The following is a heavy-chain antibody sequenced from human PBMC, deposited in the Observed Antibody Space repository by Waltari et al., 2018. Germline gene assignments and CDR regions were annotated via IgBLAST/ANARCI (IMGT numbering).Heavy chain of an antibody. CDR2: IYYSGST. Sequence: QVQLQESGPGLVKPSETLSLTCTVSGGSISSHYWSWIRQPPGKGLEWIGYIYYSGSTNYNPSLKSRVTISVDTSKNQFSLKLSSVTAADTAMYYCARDSGSGWITWFDPWGQGTLVTVSS. CDR3: ARDSGSGWITWFDP. J-gene: IGHJ5*02. CDR1: GGSISSHY. V-gene: IGHV4-59*11. D-gene: IGHD6-19*01.